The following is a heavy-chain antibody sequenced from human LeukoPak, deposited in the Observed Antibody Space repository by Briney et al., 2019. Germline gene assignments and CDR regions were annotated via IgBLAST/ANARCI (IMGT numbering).Heavy chain of an antibody. Sequence: PSETLTLTCTVPGGSISSYYWNWIPRPPGKGLEWIGYIYYSGSTNYNPSLKSRVTISVDTSKNQFSLKLSSVTAADTAVYYCARGGWYPESFQHWGQGALVTVSS. J-gene: IGHJ1*01. CDR2: IYYSGST. CDR3: ARGGWYPESFQH. D-gene: IGHD6-19*01. CDR1: GGSISSYY. V-gene: IGHV4-59*01.